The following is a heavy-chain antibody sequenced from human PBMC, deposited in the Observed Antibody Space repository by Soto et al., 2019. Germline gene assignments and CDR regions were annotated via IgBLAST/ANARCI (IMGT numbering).Heavy chain of an antibody. V-gene: IGHV4-30-4*01. Sequence: QVQLEESGPGLVKPSQTLSLTCTVSGGSISSGDYYWSWIRQPPGKGLEWIGYIYYSGSTYYNPSLKSRVTISVDTSKNQFSLKLSSVTAADTAVYYCARDGSIAAAGIDYWGQGTLVTVSS. J-gene: IGHJ4*02. CDR3: ARDGSIAAAGIDY. CDR1: GGSISSGDYY. CDR2: IYYSGST. D-gene: IGHD6-13*01.